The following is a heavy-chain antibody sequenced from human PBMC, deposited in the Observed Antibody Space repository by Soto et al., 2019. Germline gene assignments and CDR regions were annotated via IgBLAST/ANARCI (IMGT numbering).Heavy chain of an antibody. CDR3: ARASDTVATTGFDY. CDR1: GLTFSSYA. D-gene: IGHD5-12*01. J-gene: IGHJ4*02. CDR2: ISYDGSKK. V-gene: IGHV3-30-3*01. Sequence: GGSMRLSCAASGLTFSSYAMHWVRQAPGKGLEWVAVISYDGSKKYYADSVKGRFTISRDNSKNTMYVQMNSLRGEDTAVYFCARASDTVATTGFDYWGQGTLVTGSS.